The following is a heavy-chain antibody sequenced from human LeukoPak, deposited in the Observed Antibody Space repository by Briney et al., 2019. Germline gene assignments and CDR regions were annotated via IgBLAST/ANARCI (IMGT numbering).Heavy chain of an antibody. CDR3: ARNMVAATNWFDP. V-gene: IGHV4-39*01. D-gene: IGHD2-15*01. J-gene: IGHJ5*02. Sequence: SETLSLTCTVSGGSISSSSYYRCWIRQPPGKGLEWIGSIYYSGSTYYNPSLKSRVTISVDTSKNQFSLKLSSVTAADTAVYYCARNMVAATNWFDPWGQGTLVTVSS. CDR2: IYYSGST. CDR1: GGSISSSSYY.